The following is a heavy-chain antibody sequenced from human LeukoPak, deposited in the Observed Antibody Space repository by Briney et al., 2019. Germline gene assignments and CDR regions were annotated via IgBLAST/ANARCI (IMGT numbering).Heavy chain of an antibody. CDR2: IYYSGST. J-gene: IGHJ3*02. D-gene: IGHD1-26*01. CDR3: ARDAIVGASDDAFDI. Sequence: PSETLSLTCTVSGGSISSGSYYWSWIRQPPGKGLEWIGYIYYSGSTNYNPSLKSRVTISVDTSKNQFSLKLSSVTAADTAVYYCARDAIVGASDDAFDIWGQGTMVTVSS. V-gene: IGHV4-61*01. CDR1: GGSISSGSYY.